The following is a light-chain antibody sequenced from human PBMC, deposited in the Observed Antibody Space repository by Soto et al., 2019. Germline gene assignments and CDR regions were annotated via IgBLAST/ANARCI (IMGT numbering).Light chain of an antibody. V-gene: IGLV2-14*01. Sequence: QSALTQPASVSGSPGQSITISCTGTSSDVGGYNYVSWYQQHPGKAPKLMIYEVSNRPSGVSNRFSASKSGNTASLTISGLQAEDEADYYCSSYISSSTLVFGGGTQLTVL. CDR3: SSYISSSTLV. J-gene: IGLJ7*01. CDR1: SSDVGGYNY. CDR2: EVS.